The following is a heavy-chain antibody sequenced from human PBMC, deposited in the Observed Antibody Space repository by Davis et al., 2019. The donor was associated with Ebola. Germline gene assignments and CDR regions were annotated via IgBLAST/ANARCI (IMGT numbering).Heavy chain of an antibody. V-gene: IGHV3-30*18. D-gene: IGHD6-19*01. CDR3: AKEEGTKGHWLPHFDY. CDR2: VSLDGRTT. J-gene: IGHJ4*02. Sequence: PGGSLRLSCAASGFTFSRHCMHWVRKAPGKGPEWLAVVSLDGRTTFYADSVKGRFTISRDNSRNTLYLQMNSLRSEDTAEYYCAKEEGTKGHWLPHFDYWGQGTPVTVSP. CDR1: GFTFSRHC.